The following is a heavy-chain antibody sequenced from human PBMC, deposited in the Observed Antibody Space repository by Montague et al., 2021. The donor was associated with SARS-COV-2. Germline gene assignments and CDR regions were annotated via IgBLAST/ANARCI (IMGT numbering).Heavy chain of an antibody. CDR2: KKKSGST. D-gene: IGHD4-17*01. CDR3: ARGMTVTTFYSYYGMDV. V-gene: IGHV4-34*01. Sequence: EKKKSGSTNSNPSLKSRVTISVDTSKNQFSLKLSSLTAADTAVYYCARGMTVTTFYSYYGMDVGGQVITVSF. J-gene: IGHJ6*02.